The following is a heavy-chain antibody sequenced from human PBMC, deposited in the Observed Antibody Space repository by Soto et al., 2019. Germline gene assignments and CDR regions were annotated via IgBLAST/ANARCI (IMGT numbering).Heavy chain of an antibody. CDR3: ARVARGRVVGATPPCFDY. J-gene: IGHJ4*02. Sequence: PSETLSLTCSVSGYSINRGYYWGWIRQAPGKGLEWIGHIYYSGSTYYNPSLKSRVSISVDTSKNQFCLKLTSVTAADTAVYYCARVARGRVVGATPPCFDYWGQGTLVTVSS. CDR2: IYYSGST. D-gene: IGHD1-26*01. CDR1: GYSINRGYY. V-gene: IGHV4-38-2*02.